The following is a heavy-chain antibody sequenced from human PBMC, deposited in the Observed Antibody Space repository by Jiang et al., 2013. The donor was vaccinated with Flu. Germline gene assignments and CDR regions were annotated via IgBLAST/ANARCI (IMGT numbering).Heavy chain of an antibody. Sequence: SQTLSLTCSVSAGSISISSYYWGWIRQPPGKGLDWIGSIYYSGSTYYNPSLKSRVTISVDTSKNQFSLRLSSVTATDTAVYYCASRYGSGFGWYFDLWGRGTLVTVSS. CDR2: IYYSGST. D-gene: IGHD3-3*01. J-gene: IGHJ2*01. CDR3: ASRYGSGFGWYFDL. V-gene: IGHV4-39*01. CDR1: AGSISISSYY.